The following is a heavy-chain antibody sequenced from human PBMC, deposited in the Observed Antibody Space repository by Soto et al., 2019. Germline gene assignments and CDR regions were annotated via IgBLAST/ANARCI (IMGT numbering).Heavy chain of an antibody. CDR2: VSGGGGST. Sequence: GGSLRLSCAASGFTFSSYAMSWVRQAPGKGLEWVSAVSGGGGSTYYADSVKGRFTISRDNSKNTLYLQMNSLRAEDTAVYYCAKDSIYVLNWFDPWGQGTLVTVSS. V-gene: IGHV3-23*01. CDR1: GFTFSSYA. CDR3: AKDSIYVLNWFDP. D-gene: IGHD2-2*02. J-gene: IGHJ5*02.